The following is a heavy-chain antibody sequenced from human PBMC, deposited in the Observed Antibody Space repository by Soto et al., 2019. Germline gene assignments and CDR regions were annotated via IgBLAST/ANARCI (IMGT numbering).Heavy chain of an antibody. Sequence: GGSLRLSCAASGFTFSSYAMSWVRQAPGKGLEWVSAISGSGGSTYYADSVKGRFTISRDNSKNTLYLQMNSLRAEDTAVYYCAFNHYYGSGSYYKNLDYWGQGTLSPSPQ. J-gene: IGHJ4*02. CDR3: AFNHYYGSGSYYKNLDY. D-gene: IGHD3-10*01. CDR1: GFTFSSYA. CDR2: ISGSGGST. V-gene: IGHV3-23*01.